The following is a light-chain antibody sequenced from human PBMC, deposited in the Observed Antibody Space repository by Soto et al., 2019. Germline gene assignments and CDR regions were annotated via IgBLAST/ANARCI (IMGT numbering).Light chain of an antibody. Sequence: EMVLTQSPGTLSLSPGERATLSCRASQSVSSNYLAWYQQKPGQAPRLLIYGASSSATGIPDRFSGSGSGTDFTLTISRLEPEDFAVYYCQQYGTSPLTFGGGTKVEIK. CDR3: QQYGTSPLT. CDR2: GAS. V-gene: IGKV3-20*01. J-gene: IGKJ4*01. CDR1: QSVSSNY.